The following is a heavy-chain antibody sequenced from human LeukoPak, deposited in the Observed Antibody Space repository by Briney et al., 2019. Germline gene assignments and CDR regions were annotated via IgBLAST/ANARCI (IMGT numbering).Heavy chain of an antibody. D-gene: IGHD1-26*01. CDR3: ARGSGSFSGGFDY. J-gene: IGHJ4*02. Sequence: TGGSLRLSCAASGFPFSSYGMHWVRQTPGKGLEWVAVIWSDGSNKYYADSVKGRFTISRENSKNTLYLQVNSLRDEDAGVYYCARGSGSFSGGFDYWGQGTLVTVSS. CDR2: IWSDGSNK. V-gene: IGHV3-33*01. CDR1: GFPFSSYG.